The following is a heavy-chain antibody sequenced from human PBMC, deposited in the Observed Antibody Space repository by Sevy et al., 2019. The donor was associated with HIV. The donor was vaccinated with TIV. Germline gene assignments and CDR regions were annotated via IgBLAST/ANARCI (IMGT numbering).Heavy chain of an antibody. CDR1: GFIFSKHE. J-gene: IGHJ3*02. CDR3: ARTLVEVVATDAFDI. Sequence: GGSLRLSCGASGFIFSKHEMHWVRQAPGKGLEWVSYINTIGSVIYYADSVKGRFTVSRDNAKNSLYLQMNSLRAEDTAIYYCARTLVEVVATDAFDIWGQGTVVTVSS. V-gene: IGHV3-48*03. CDR2: INTIGSVI. D-gene: IGHD2-15*01.